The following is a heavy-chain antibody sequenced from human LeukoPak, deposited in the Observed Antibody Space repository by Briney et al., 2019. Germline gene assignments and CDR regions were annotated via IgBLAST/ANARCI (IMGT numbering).Heavy chain of an antibody. CDR3: ARQPGGGFDY. CDR1: GGSLSSSSYY. CDR2: IYYSGST. V-gene: IGHV4-39*01. D-gene: IGHD3-16*01. Sequence: SETLSLTCTVSGGSLSSSSYYWGWIRQPPGKGLEWIGSIYYSGSTYYNPSLKSRVTISVDTSKNQFSLKLSSVTAADTAVYYCARQPGGGFDYWGQGTLVTVSS. J-gene: IGHJ4*02.